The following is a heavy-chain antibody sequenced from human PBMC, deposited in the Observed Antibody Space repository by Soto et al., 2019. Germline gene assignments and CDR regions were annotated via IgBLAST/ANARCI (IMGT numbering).Heavy chain of an antibody. CDR2: IYYSGST. Sequence: QVQLQESGPGLVKPSETLSLTCTVSGGSISSYYWSWIRQPPGKGLERIGYIYYSGSTNYNPSLKSRVTISVDTSNNPFSLKLGSVTAADTAVYYCARQSCSSTSCRHDAFDIWGQGTMVTVSS. CDR1: GGSISSYY. V-gene: IGHV4-59*08. CDR3: ARQSCSSTSCRHDAFDI. J-gene: IGHJ3*02. D-gene: IGHD2-2*01.